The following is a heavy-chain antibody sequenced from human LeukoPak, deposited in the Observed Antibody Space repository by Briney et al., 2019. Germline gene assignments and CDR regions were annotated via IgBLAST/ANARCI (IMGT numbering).Heavy chain of an antibody. CDR1: GFTFSSYG. J-gene: IGHJ6*02. V-gene: IGHV3-33*01. CDR3: ARDQTGNYYYYYGMDV. D-gene: IGHD1-1*01. Sequence: GGSLRISCAASGFTFSSYGMHWVRQAPGKGLEWVAVIWYDGSNKYYADSVKGRFTISRDNSKNTLYLQMNSLRAEDTAVYYCARDQTGNYYYYYGMDVWGQGTTVTVSS. CDR2: IWYDGSNK.